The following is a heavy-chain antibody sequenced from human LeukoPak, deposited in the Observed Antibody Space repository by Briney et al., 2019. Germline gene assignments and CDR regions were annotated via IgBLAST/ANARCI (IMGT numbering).Heavy chain of an antibody. CDR1: GFTFSSYA. CDR2: ISGSGGST. V-gene: IGHV3-23*01. J-gene: IGHJ6*02. Sequence: GGSLRLSCAASGFTFSSYAMSWVSQAPGKGLEWVSAISGSGGSTYYADSVKGRFTISRDNSKNTLYLQMNSLRAEDTAVHYCAKDLRLSEWGYYYYGMDVWGQGTTVTVSS. CDR3: AKDLRLSEWGYYYYGMDV. D-gene: IGHD7-27*01.